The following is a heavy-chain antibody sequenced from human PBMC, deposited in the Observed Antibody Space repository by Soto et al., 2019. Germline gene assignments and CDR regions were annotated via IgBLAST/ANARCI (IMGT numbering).Heavy chain of an antibody. Sequence: EVQLVESGGALVQPGGSLRLSCAASGFTFRNYDMHWVRQGTGKGLEWVSGISAAGDPDYADSVEGRFTISRENAQNSFFLQMNSLRVGDTAVYYCARTDRDFYGLDVWGQGTTVIVSS. J-gene: IGHJ6*02. CDR3: ARTDRDFYGLDV. V-gene: IGHV3-13*05. CDR2: ISAAGDP. CDR1: GFTFRNYD.